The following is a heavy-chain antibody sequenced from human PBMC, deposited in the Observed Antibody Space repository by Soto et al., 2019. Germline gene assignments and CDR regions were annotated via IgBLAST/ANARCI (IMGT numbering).Heavy chain of an antibody. CDR3: ARDRIQNLLWVLLC. CDR2: ISYDGSNK. D-gene: IGHD5-18*01. V-gene: IGHV3-30-3*01. CDR1: GFTFSSYA. Sequence: PGGSLRLSCAASGFTFSSYAMHWVRQAPGKGLEWVAVISYDGSNKYYADSVKGRFTISRDNSKNTLYLQMNSLRAEDTAVYYCARDRIQNLLWVLLCWGQGTLVTVSS. J-gene: IGHJ4*02.